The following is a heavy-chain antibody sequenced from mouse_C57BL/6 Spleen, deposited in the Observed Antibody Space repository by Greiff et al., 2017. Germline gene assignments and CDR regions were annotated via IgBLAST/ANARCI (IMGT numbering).Heavy chain of an antibody. V-gene: IGHV1-53*01. CDR3: ARRGDYDGGLDA. J-gene: IGHJ2*01. Sequence: QVQLQQPGTELVKPGASVKLSCKASGYTFTSYWMHWVKQRPGQGLEWIGNINPSSGGTNYNEKFKSKATLTADKSSSTAYMQLSSLTSEDVAVYYWARRGDYDGGLDAWGQGTTLTVSS. CDR2: INPSSGGT. CDR1: GYTFTSYW. D-gene: IGHD2-4*01.